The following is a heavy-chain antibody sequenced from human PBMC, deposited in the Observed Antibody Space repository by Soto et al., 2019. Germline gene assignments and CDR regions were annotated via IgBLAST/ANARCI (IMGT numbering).Heavy chain of an antibody. CDR3: ARGPTGWFGYDY. V-gene: IGHV3-74*01. D-gene: IGHD3-10*01. Sequence: DVQLVESGGGLVQPGGSLRLSCAASGFTFSSSWMHWVRQAPGKGLVWVSRINSGASTTNYADSVKGRFTISRDNAKNTLYLHMDSLTADDTAGYYCARGPTGWFGYDYGGQGTLVTVSS. CDR2: INSGASTT. CDR1: GFTFSSSW. J-gene: IGHJ4*02.